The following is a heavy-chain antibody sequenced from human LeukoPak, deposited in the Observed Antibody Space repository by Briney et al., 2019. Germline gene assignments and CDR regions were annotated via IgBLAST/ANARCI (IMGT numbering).Heavy chain of an antibody. CDR1: GFTFSSYA. V-gene: IGHV3-30-3*01. CDR2: ISYDGSNK. CDR3: ARVLDHYYYYMDV. J-gene: IGHJ6*03. Sequence: GGSLRLSCAASGFTFSSYAMHWVRQAPGKGLEWVAVISYDGSNKYYADSVKGRFTISRDNSKNTLYLQMNSLRAEDTAVYYCARVLDHYYYYMDVWGKGTTVTVSS.